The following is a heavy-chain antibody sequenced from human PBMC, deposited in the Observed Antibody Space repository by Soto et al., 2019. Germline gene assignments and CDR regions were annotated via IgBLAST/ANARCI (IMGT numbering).Heavy chain of an antibody. CDR1: GYTFTSYG. Sequence: ASVKVSCKASGYTFTSYGISWVRQAPGQGLEWMGWISAYNGNTNYAQKLQGRVTMTTDTSTSTAYMELRSLRSDDTAVYYCARVHIVVVIAIDLSSFDYWGQGTLVTVSS. CDR3: ARVHIVVVIAIDLSSFDY. V-gene: IGHV1-18*01. D-gene: IGHD2-21*01. CDR2: ISAYNGNT. J-gene: IGHJ4*02.